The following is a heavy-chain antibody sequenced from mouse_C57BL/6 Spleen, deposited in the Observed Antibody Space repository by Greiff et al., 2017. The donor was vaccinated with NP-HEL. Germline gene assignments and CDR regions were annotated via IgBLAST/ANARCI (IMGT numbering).Heavy chain of an antibody. D-gene: IGHD2-3*01. CDR3: TRHGGGYSQYYYAMDY. CDR1: GFSLTSYG. CDR2: IWSDGST. J-gene: IGHJ4*01. Sequence: QVQLQQSGPGLVAPSQSLSITCIVSGFSLTSYGVHWVRQPPGKGLEWLVVIWSDGSTTYNSALKSRLSISKDNSKSRVVLKMNSIQTDDTTNYYWTRHGGGYSQYYYAMDYWGQGTSVPVSS. V-gene: IGHV2-6-1*01.